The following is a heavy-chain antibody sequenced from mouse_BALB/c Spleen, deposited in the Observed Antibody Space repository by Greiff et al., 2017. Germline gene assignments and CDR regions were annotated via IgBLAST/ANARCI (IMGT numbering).Heavy chain of an antibody. D-gene: IGHD1-2*01. V-gene: IGHV1-7*01. CDR2: INPSTGYT. CDR3: ARSGLRLKPYYFDY. J-gene: IGHJ2*01. CDR1: GYTFTSYW. Sequence: QVQLQQSGAELAKPGASVKMSCKASGYTFTSYWMHWVKQRPGQGLEWIGYINPSTGYTEYNQKFKDKATLTADKSSSTAYMQLSSLTSEDSAVYYCARSGLRLKPYYFDYWGQGTTLTVSS.